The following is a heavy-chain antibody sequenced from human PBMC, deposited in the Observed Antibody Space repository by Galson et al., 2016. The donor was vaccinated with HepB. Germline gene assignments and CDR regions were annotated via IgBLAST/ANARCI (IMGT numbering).Heavy chain of an antibody. J-gene: IGHJ4*02. Sequence: SLRLSCAASGFDFSSYGMNWVRQAPGKGLEWASSLSGTTNYVFYADSVQGRFTISRDNAKNSVYLHMDSLTAEDTAFYYCVRGVFDSWGQGTLVTVSS. CDR2: LSGTTNYV. V-gene: IGHV3-21*01. CDR3: VRGVFDS. CDR1: GFDFSSYG.